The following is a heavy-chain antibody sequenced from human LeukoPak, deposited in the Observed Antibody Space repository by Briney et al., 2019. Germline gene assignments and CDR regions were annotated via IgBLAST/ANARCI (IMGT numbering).Heavy chain of an antibody. V-gene: IGHV3-33*01. CDR3: ARDYYDSSGYYHGDY. CDR1: GFTFSSHG. Sequence: PGRSLRLSCAASGFTFSSHGMHWVRQAPGKGLEWVAVIWYDGSNKYYADSVKGRFTISRDNAKNSLYLQMNSLRAEDTAVYYCARDYYDSSGYYHGDYWGQGTLVTASP. D-gene: IGHD3-22*01. J-gene: IGHJ4*02. CDR2: IWYDGSNK.